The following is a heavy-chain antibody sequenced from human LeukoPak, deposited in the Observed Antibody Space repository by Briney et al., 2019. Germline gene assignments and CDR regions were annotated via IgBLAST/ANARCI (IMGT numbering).Heavy chain of an antibody. CDR3: ARTSSTSYWYFDL. V-gene: IGHV4-4*08. CDR1: GGSINSYY. Sequence: SETLSLTCTVSGGSINSYYWSWIRQPPGRGLEWIGRIHTSGSTSYDPSLKSRVTISIDTSKHQFSLKLNSVAAADTAMYYCARTSSTSYWYFDLWGRGTLVTVSS. D-gene: IGHD6-13*01. CDR2: IHTSGST. J-gene: IGHJ2*01.